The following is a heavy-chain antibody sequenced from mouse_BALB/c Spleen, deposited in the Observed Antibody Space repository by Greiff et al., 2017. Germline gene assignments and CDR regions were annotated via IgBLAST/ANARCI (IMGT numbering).Heavy chain of an antibody. CDR2: INTGSGGT. CDR1: GYAFTNYW. J-gene: IGHJ4*01. Sequence: VQLQQSGAELVRPGTSVKVSCKASGYAFTNYWIAWVKQGPGQGREWIGVINTGSGGTNYNEKFKGKATLTADKSSSTAYMQLSSLTSDDTAVYFCARGNYGSFYYAIGLWGQRTSGTVSS. V-gene: IGHV1-54*01. CDR3: ARGNYGSFYYAIGL. D-gene: IGHD1-1*01.